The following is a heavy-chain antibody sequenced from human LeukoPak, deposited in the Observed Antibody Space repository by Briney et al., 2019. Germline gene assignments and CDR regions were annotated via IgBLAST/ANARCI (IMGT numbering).Heavy chain of an antibody. CDR3: ARANSSSWHYFDD. V-gene: IGHV3-30*04. CDR2: ISYDGSQK. D-gene: IGHD6-13*01. Sequence: PGGSLRLSCAASGFTFSDYTMHWVRQAPGKGLEWVAVISYDGSQKYYADSVTGRFTISRDNSKNTVYLQMNSLRAEDTAVFYCARANSSSWHYFDDWGQGTLVTVSS. CDR1: GFTFSDYT. J-gene: IGHJ4*02.